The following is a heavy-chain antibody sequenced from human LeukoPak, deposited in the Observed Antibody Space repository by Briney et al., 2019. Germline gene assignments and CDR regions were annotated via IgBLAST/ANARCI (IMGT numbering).Heavy chain of an antibody. V-gene: IGHV4-34*01. CDR2: INHSGST. CDR1: GGSFSGYY. J-gene: IGHJ5*02. D-gene: IGHD6-19*01. CDR3: ATVAGSLGQWFDP. Sequence: SETLSLTCAVYGGSFSGYYWSWIRQPPGKGLEWIGEINHSGSTNYNPSLKSRVTISLDTSKNQFSLNLTSVTAADTAVYYCATVAGSLGQWFDPWGQGTLVTVSS.